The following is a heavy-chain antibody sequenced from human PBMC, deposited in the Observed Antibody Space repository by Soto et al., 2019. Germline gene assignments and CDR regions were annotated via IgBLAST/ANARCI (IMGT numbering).Heavy chain of an antibody. Sequence: DVQLVESGGGLVKPGGSLTLSCAASGFTFSSYSLSWVRQAPGKGLEWVSSISSGHGDIYYADSVKGRFIGSRDNAKNLLSLQMNNLRVEDTAVYYCALLTSGWYGDFDFWGQGTLVTVSS. J-gene: IGHJ4*02. V-gene: IGHV3-21*01. CDR2: ISSGHGDI. CDR1: GFTFSSYS. D-gene: IGHD6-19*01. CDR3: ALLTSGWYGDFDF.